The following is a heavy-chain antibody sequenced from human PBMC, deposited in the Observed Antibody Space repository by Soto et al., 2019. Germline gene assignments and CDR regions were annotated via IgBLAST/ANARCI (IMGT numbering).Heavy chain of an antibody. Sequence: GGSLRLSCAASGFTFSSYAMSWVRQAPGKGLEWGSAISGRGGSTYYADSVKGRFTISRDNSKNTLYLQMNSLRAEDTAVYYCAKAGTAMDTAYFDYWGQGTLVTVSS. V-gene: IGHV3-23*01. CDR1: GFTFSSYA. J-gene: IGHJ4*02. D-gene: IGHD5-18*01. CDR3: AKAGTAMDTAYFDY. CDR2: ISGRGGST.